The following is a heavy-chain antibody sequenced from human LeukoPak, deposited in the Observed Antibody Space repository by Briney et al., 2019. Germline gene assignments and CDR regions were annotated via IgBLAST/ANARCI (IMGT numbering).Heavy chain of an antibody. D-gene: IGHD4-11*01. CDR1: GYSISSGYY. CDR3: ARDDYSNYGHY. J-gene: IGHJ4*02. CDR2: IYHSGT. V-gene: IGHV4-38-2*02. Sequence: PSETLSLTCTVSGYSISSGYYWAWTRQPPGKGLEWIGSIYHSGTYYNPSLKSRVTISMDTSKNQFSLRLSSVTAADTAVYYCARDDYSNYGHYWGQGKLVTVSS.